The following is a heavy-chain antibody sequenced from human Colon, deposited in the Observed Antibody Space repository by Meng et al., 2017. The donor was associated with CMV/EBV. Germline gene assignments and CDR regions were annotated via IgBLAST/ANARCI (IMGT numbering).Heavy chain of an antibody. D-gene: IGHD3-10*01. CDR3: ARLNYYGSGSFNWFDP. Sequence: ASVTVSCKASGYTFVNYGITWVRQAPGQGLEWMGWISAYSGATSYAQKFQGRVSMTTDTSTTTGYMELRSLIFDDTAVYYCARLNYYGSGSFNWFDPWGQGTLVTVSS. CDR2: ISAYSGAT. J-gene: IGHJ5*02. CDR1: GYTFVNYG. V-gene: IGHV1-18*01.